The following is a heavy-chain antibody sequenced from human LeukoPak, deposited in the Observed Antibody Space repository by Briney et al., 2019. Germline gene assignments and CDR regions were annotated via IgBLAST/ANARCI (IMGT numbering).Heavy chain of an antibody. CDR3: ARRRDFIDY. J-gene: IGHJ4*02. Sequence: GGSLRLSCAASGFTLSDYYMSWLRQAPGKGLEWVSYSSSSGSTIYYADSVKGRFAISRDNAKNSLYLQMNSLRAEDTAVYYCARRRDFIDYWGQGTLVTVSS. D-gene: IGHD3/OR15-3a*01. CDR2: SSSSGSTI. V-gene: IGHV3-11*01. CDR1: GFTLSDYY.